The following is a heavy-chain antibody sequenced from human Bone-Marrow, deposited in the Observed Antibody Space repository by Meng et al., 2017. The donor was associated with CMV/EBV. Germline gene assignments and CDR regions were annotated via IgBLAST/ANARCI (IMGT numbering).Heavy chain of an antibody. Sequence: GESLKISCVVSGFSFSTYAMDWVRQAPGKGLEWVSRISNSGGKKNYADSVKGRFTISRDNSKNTVFIQMKSLRAADTAIYYCAQEGGSTRTKGMDVWDQGTTVTVSS. CDR2: ISNSGGKK. CDR3: AQEGGSTRTKGMDV. J-gene: IGHJ6*02. V-gene: IGHV3-23*01. CDR1: GFSFSTYA. D-gene: IGHD3-16*01.